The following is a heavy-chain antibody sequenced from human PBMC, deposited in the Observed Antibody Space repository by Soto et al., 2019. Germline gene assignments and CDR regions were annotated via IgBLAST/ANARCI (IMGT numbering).Heavy chain of an antibody. CDR1: SGSISSTIYS. J-gene: IGHJ5*02. V-gene: IGHV4-39*01. Sequence: SETLSLTCTVSSGSISSTIYSWDWIRQPPGKGLEWIGSLFYSGSTYYNPSLKSRVTISVDTSKNQFSLTLTSVTAADTAVYYCARQCRGVTCNWFVPWGQGTLVTVS. CDR3: ARQCRGVTCNWFVP. CDR2: LFYSGST. D-gene: IGHD3-10*01.